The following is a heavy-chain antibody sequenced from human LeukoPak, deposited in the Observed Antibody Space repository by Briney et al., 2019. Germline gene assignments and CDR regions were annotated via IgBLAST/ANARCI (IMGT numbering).Heavy chain of an antibody. CDR1: GFTFSSYA. D-gene: IGHD4-11*01. CDR3: AGDRDYSNYAGFDY. V-gene: IGHV3-30*04. CDR2: ISYDGSNK. Sequence: GGSLRLSCAASGFTFSSYAMHWVRQAPGKGLEWVAVISYDGSNKYYADSVKGRFNISRDNSKNTLYLQMNSLRAEDTAVYYCAGDRDYSNYAGFDYWGQGTLVTVSS. J-gene: IGHJ4*02.